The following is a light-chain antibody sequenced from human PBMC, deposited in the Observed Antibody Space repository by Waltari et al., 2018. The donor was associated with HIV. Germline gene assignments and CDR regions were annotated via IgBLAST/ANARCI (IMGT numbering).Light chain of an antibody. CDR2: GTS. CDR1: QSVNSN. Sequence: EILMTQSPATLSVSPGERATPSGRASQSVNSNLAWYQQKPGQTPRLLIYGTSTRATDIPARFSGSGSGTEFTLTISSLQSEDFAVYYCHHYNNWRETFGQGTKVEIK. CDR3: HHYNNWRET. V-gene: IGKV3-15*01. J-gene: IGKJ1*01.